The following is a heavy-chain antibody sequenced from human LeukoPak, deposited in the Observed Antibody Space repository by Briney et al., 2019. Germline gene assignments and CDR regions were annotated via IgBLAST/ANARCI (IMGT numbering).Heavy chain of an antibody. CDR2: INTDGTVT. CDR1: GFTFSKYW. J-gene: IGHJ4*02. CDR3: VRGCDRASCPYYFDL. Sequence: GGSLRLSCAASGFTFSKYWMPWVRQAPGKGLESVSRINTDGTVTTYADSVKGRFSISRDNAMTSLYLQMDSLRVEDTAVYYCVRGCDRASCPYYFDLWGQGTLVTVS. D-gene: IGHD3-22*01. V-gene: IGHV3-74*01.